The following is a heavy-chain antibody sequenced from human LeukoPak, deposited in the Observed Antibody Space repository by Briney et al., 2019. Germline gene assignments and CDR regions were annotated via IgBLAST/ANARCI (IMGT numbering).Heavy chain of an antibody. CDR1: GGSISSNNW. Sequence: PSETLSLTCAVSGGSISSNNWWGWVRQPPGKGLEWIGEINHSGSTNYNPSLKSRVTISVDTSKNQFSLKLSSVTAADTAVYYCASPSIVGATAPIDYWGQGTLVTVSS. CDR2: INHSGST. D-gene: IGHD1-26*01. CDR3: ASPSIVGATAPIDY. V-gene: IGHV4-4*02. J-gene: IGHJ4*02.